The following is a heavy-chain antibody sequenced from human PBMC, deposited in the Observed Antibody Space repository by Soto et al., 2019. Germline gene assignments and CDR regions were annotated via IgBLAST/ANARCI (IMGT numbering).Heavy chain of an antibody. CDR2: IYYSGST. CDR3: ARGYCVSTSCSHLDF. D-gene: IGHD2-2*01. V-gene: IGHV4-30-4*01. CDR1: GDSFSSGDYY. Sequence: SETLSLTCTVSGDSFSSGDYYWSWIRQPPGKGLEWIGYIYYSGSTYYNPSLKSRVTISVDTSKNQFSLKLSSLTAADTAVYYCARGYCVSTSCSHLDFWGQGGLVS. J-gene: IGHJ4*02.